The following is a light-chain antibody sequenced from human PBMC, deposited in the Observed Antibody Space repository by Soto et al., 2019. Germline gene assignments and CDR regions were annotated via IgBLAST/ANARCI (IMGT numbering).Light chain of an antibody. CDR3: QQSYSTPHT. CDR1: QSISSY. Sequence: IQVTQSPSSLSASVGDRVTITVRASQSISSYLNWYQQKPGTAPKLLIYAASSLQSGVPSRFSGSGSGTDFTLTISSLQPEDFATYYCQQSYSTPHTFGQGTRLEIK. J-gene: IGKJ5*01. V-gene: IGKV1-39*01. CDR2: AAS.